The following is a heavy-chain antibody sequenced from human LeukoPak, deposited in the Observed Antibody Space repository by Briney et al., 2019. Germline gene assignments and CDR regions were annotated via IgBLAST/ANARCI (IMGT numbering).Heavy chain of an antibody. CDR1: GFTFDNYA. CDR2: ISWDSGSI. D-gene: IGHD6-19*01. CDR3: ARDIFSVAGPDLDC. V-gene: IGHV3-9*01. Sequence: GWSLRLSCAASGFTFDNYAMHWVRQTPGKDLEWVSGISWDSGSINYADSVKGRFTISRDNAKNSLFLQMNSLRTEDTALYYCARDIFSVAGPDLDCWGQGTQVTVSS. J-gene: IGHJ4*02.